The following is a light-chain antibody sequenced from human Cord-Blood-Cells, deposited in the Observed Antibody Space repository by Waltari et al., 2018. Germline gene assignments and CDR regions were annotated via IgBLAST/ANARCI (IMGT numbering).Light chain of an antibody. J-gene: IGLJ2*01. V-gene: IGLV3-1*01. CDR3: QAWDSSTVV. CDR1: KLGDKY. Sequence: SYELTQPPSVSVSPGQTASITCSGDKLGDKYACWYQQKQGQSPVLVIYQDSKRPSGIPERFSGSNSGNTATLTISGTQAIDDADYYCQAWDSSTVVFGGGTKLTVL. CDR2: QDS.